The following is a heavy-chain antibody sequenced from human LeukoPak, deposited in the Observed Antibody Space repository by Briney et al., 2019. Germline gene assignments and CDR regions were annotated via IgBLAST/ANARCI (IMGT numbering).Heavy chain of an antibody. Sequence: GLXXGAVISFDGRKKYYGDSVKGRFTISRDNSNNTLFLQMNTLRAEDTAMYYCARVVGTNEWTGAYWGQGTLVTVSS. D-gene: IGHD1-26*01. V-gene: IGHV3-30*04. J-gene: IGHJ4*02. CDR3: ARVVGTNEWTGAY. CDR2: ISFDGRKK.